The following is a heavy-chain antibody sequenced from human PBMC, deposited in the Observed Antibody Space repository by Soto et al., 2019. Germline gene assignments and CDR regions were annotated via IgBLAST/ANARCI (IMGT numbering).Heavy chain of an antibody. CDR2: IYYSGST. CDR1: GGSISSSSYY. V-gene: IGHV4-39*01. CDR3: ARSAIVVVTAIVT. J-gene: IGHJ5*02. Sequence: QLQLQESSPGLVKPSETLSLTCTVSGGSISSSSYYWGWIRQPPGKGLEWIGSIYYSGSTYYNPSLKSRVTISVDASKNQFSLKLSSVTAADTAVYYCARSAIVVVTAIVTWGQGTLVTVSS. D-gene: IGHD2-21*02.